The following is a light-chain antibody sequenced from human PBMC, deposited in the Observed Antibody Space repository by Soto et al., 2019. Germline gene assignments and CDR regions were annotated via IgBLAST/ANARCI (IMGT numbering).Light chain of an antibody. CDR3: QQYNNWPRT. V-gene: IGKV3-15*01. CDR2: GAS. Sequence: EVVMTQSPATLSVSPGERATLPCRASQSVSNNLAWYQQKPGQAPRLLMYGASTRATGIPARFSGSRSGTEFTLTISSLQSEDFAVYYCQQYNNWPRTFGQGTKVEIK. J-gene: IGKJ1*01. CDR1: QSVSNN.